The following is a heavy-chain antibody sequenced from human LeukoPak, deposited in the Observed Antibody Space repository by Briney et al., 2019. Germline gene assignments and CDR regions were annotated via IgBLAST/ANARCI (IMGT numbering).Heavy chain of an antibody. CDR2: IWYDGSNK. CDR3: ARERIILNDWLLWTVDY. D-gene: IGHD3-9*01. J-gene: IGHJ4*02. Sequence: GGSLRLSCAASGFTFSSYGMHWVRQAPGKGLEWVVVIWYDGSNKYYADSVKGRFTISRDNSKNTLYLQMNSLRAEDTAVYYCARERIILNDWLLWTVDYWGQGTLVTVSS. V-gene: IGHV3-33*01. CDR1: GFTFSSYG.